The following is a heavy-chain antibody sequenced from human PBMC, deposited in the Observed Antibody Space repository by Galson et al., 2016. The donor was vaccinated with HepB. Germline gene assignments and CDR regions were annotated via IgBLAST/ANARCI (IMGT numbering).Heavy chain of an antibody. CDR3: GSVALG. J-gene: IGHJ4*02. D-gene: IGHD7-27*01. Sequence: SLRLSCAASGFTFSSYWMHWVRQAPGKGLVWVSRITDDGNTAYADSVRGRFTISSDNAKSTLYLHMNSLRAEDTAVYYCGSVALGWGQGTLVTVSS. CDR2: ITDDGNT. CDR1: GFTFSSYW. V-gene: IGHV3-74*01.